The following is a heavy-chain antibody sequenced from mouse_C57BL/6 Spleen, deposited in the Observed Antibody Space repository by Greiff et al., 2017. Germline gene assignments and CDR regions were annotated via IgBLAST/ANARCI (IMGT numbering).Heavy chain of an antibody. V-gene: IGHV5-9-1*02. D-gene: IGHD2-1*01. CDR1: GFTFSSYA. CDR2: ISRGGDYI. Sequence: EVMLVESGEGLVKPGGSLKLSCAASGFTFSSYAMSWVRQTPEKRLEWVAYISRGGDYIYYADTVKGRFTITIDNARNTLYLQMSSLRSEDTAMYYGTRETQGGLYYGNYVGARDYWGQGTSVTVSS. CDR3: TRETQGGLYYGNYVGARDY. J-gene: IGHJ4*01.